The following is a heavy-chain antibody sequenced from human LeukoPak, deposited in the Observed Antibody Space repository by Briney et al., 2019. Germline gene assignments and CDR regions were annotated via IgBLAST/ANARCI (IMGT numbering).Heavy chain of an antibody. CDR3: AKASVAIPQYCNS. CDR2: ISGTGSST. V-gene: IGHV3-23*01. CDR1: GFTFGNYA. D-gene: IGHD2-2*02. J-gene: IGHJ5*02. Sequence: GGSPRLSCEASGFTFGNYAMNWVRQAPGKGLGWVSTISGTGSSTYYADSAKGRFTISRDNSKDTLFLQLNSLTAADTAMYFCAKASVAIPQYCNSWGQGTLVTVSS.